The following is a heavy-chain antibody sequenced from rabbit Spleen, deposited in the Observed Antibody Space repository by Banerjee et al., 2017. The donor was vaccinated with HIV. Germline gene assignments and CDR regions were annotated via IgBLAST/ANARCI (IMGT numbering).Heavy chain of an antibody. J-gene: IGHJ4*01. Sequence: QEQLEESGGGLVKPEGSLTLTCKASGVSFSDKDVMCWVRQAPGKGLEWIACINIVTGKSVYASWAKGRFIMSRTSTTVTLQMTSLTAADTATYFCAGHAAGAGHGYESHYLWGPGTLVTVS. V-gene: IGHV1S45*01. D-gene: IGHD6-1*01. CDR2: INIVTGKS. CDR1: GVSFSDKDV. CDR3: AGHAAGAGHGYESHYL.